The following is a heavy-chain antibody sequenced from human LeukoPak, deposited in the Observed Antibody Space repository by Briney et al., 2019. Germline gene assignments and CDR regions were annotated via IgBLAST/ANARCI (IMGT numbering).Heavy chain of an antibody. V-gene: IGHV4-39*01. CDR3: AILRHSSGWYSDC. CDR1: GGSISSYY. J-gene: IGHJ4*02. CDR2: IYYGGST. Sequence: TSETLSLTCTVSGGSISSYYWGWVRQPPGKGLEWIGSIYYGGSTYYNPSLKSRVTISVDTSRNQFSLKLSSVTAADTAVYYCAILRHSSGWYSDCWGQGTLVTVSS. D-gene: IGHD6-19*01.